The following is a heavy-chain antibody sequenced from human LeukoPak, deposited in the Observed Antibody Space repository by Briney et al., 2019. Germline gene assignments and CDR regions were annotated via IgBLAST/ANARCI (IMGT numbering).Heavy chain of an antibody. CDR1: GFTFSSYA. V-gene: IGHV3-30-3*01. D-gene: IGHD6-19*01. CDR2: ISYDGSNK. J-gene: IGHJ4*02. CDR3: ARDRRGSGWHGEVDY. Sequence: GGSLRLSCSASGFTFSSYALHWVRQAPGKGLEWVAIISYDGSNKYYADSVKGRFTISRDNSKNTLYLQMNSLRTEDTAVYYCARDRRGSGWHGEVDYWGQGNLVTVSS.